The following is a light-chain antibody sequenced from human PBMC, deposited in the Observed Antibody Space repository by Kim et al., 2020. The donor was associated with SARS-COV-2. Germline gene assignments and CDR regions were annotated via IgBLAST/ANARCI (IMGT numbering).Light chain of an antibody. CDR2: DVS. V-gene: IGLV2-14*03. CDR3: SSYTSSSTWV. J-gene: IGLJ3*02. Sequence: GQSSPFSGAGTSMDVGGYTYVSWYQQHPGKAPKLMIYDVSHRPSGVSNRFSGSKSGNTASLTISGLQAEDEADYYCSSYTSSSTWVFGGGTQLTVL. CDR1: SMDVGGYTY.